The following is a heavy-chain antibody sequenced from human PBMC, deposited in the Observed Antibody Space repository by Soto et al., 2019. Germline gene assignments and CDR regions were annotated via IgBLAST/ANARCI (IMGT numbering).Heavy chain of an antibody. CDR2: IRSKADSYAT. D-gene: IGHD1-26*01. Sequence: EVQLVESGGGLVQPGGSLKLSCAASGFTFSGSNVHWVRQASGKWLEWVGRIRSKADSYATAYAVSVTGRFTISRDDSANTAHLQMNSLRTEDTAVYYCTRLVEWGPGDNFEYWGQGTLVTVSS. J-gene: IGHJ4*02. CDR1: GFTFSGSN. CDR3: TRLVEWGPGDNFEY. V-gene: IGHV3-73*02.